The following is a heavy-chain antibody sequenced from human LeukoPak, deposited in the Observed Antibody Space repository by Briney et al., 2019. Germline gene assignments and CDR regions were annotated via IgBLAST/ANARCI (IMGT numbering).Heavy chain of an antibody. J-gene: IGHJ5*02. Sequence: GGSLRLSFAASGFTFSTYWMAWVRQAPGKGLEWVAGIKYDGIEKYYVDSVRGRFTISRDNAKNSLYLHMNSLRDDDTAVYYCARNLVTEPTGDWFDPWGQGTLVTVSS. CDR2: IKYDGIEK. CDR1: GFTFSTYW. CDR3: ARNLVTEPTGDWFDP. D-gene: IGHD3-10*01. V-gene: IGHV3-7*01.